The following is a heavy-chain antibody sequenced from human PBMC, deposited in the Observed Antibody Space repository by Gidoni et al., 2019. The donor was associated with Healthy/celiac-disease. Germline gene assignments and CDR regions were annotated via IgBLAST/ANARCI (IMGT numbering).Heavy chain of an antibody. CDR1: GFTFSRYS. J-gene: IGHJ3*02. Sequence: EVQLVESGLGLVKPGGSLRLSCAASGFTFSRYSMNWVRQAPGKGLEWVSSMSSSSSYIYYADSVKGRFTISRDNAKNSLYLQMNSLRAEDTAVYYCARDDGGFGDNQPYAFDIWGQGTMVTVSS. CDR3: ARDDGGFGDNQPYAFDI. V-gene: IGHV3-21*01. D-gene: IGHD3-10*01. CDR2: MSSSSSYI.